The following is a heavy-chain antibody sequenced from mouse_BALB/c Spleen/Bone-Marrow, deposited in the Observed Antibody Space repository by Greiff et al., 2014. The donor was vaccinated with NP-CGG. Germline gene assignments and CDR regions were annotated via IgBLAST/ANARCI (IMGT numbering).Heavy chain of an antibody. CDR3: SREPSNWGYY. CDR2: IYPGEGDT. V-gene: IGHV1-87*01. Sequence: QVQLQQPGAELARPGASVKSSCKTSGYTFTTYWMQWVKQRPGQGLEWIGAIYPGEGDTRYTQKFKGKATLTADKSSSTAYIQLSNLTSEDSAVYYCSREPSNWGYYWGQGTTLTVSS. J-gene: IGHJ2*01. CDR1: GYTFTTYW.